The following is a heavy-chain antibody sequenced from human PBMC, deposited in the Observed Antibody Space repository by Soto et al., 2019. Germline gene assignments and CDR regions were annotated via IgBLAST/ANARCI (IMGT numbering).Heavy chain of an antibody. V-gene: IGHV1-69*02. CDR1: GGTFSSYT. Sequence: QVQLVQSGAEVKKPGSSVKVSCKASGGTFSSYTINWVRQAPGQGLEWMGRIIPILGIASYAQKFQGRVTITADKSSSTADTELSSLGSEDTAVYYCAGSIHGSVDYWGQGTLVTVSS. J-gene: IGHJ4*02. D-gene: IGHD3-10*01. CDR3: AGSIHGSVDY. CDR2: IIPILGIA.